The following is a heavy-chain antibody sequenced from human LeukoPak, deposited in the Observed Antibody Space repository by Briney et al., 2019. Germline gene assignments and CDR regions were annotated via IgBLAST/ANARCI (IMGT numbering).Heavy chain of an antibody. V-gene: IGHV4-39*01. CDR1: GGSISSSRDY. CDR3: ARLTYCSSTSCYSVGYYYYYMDV. J-gene: IGHJ6*03. CDR2: INYSGST. Sequence: SETLSLTCTVSGGSISSSRDYWGWIRQPPGKGLEWIGSINYSGSTYYKPSLKSRVTISVDTSKNQFSLKLSSVTAADTAVYYCARLTYCSSTSCYSVGYYYYYMDVWGKGTTVTISS. D-gene: IGHD2-2*01.